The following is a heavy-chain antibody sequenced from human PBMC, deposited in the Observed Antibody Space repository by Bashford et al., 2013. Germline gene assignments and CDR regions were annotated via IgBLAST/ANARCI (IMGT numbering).Heavy chain of an antibody. D-gene: IGHD2-15*01. V-gene: IGHV5-51*01. CDR1: GYTFIHYW. CDR2: VYPGDSDT. CDR3: ARAQGCNGGYCFVDY. Sequence: GESLKISCKGSGYTFIHYWIGWVRQMPGKGLEWMGIVYPGDSDTRYSPSFQGQVTISADKSINTAYLQWSSLKASDTAMYYCARAQGCNGGYCFVDYWGQGAQVTVSS. J-gene: IGHJ4*02.